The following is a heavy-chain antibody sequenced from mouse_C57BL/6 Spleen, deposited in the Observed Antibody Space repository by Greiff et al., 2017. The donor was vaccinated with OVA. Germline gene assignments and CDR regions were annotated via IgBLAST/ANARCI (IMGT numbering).Heavy chain of an antibody. CDR2: IRNKANGYTT. D-gene: IGHD1-1*01. CDR3: ARYEGSRGPYFDV. CDR1: GFTFTDYY. Sequence: EVMLVESGGGLVQPGGSLSLSCAASGFTFTDYYMSWVRQPPGKALEWLGFIRNKANGYTTEYSASVKGRFTISRDNSQSILYLQMNALRAEDSATYYCARYEGSRGPYFDVWGTGTTVTVSS. V-gene: IGHV7-3*01. J-gene: IGHJ1*03.